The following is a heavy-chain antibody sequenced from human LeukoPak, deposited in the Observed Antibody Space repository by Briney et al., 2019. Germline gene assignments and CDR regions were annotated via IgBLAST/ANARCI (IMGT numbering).Heavy chain of an antibody. CDR2: IYISGSGST. CDR3: ARDKRVAVAGTYIYYYYMDV. CDR1: GGSISRISYY. V-gene: IGHV4-61*02. J-gene: IGHJ6*03. Sequence: PSETLSLTCTVSGGSISRISYYWSWIRQPAGKGLAWIGRIYISGSGSTNYNPSLKSRVTMSVDTSKNQFSLKLSSVTAADTAVYYCARDKRVAVAGTYIYYYYMDVWGNGTTVTISS. D-gene: IGHD6-19*01.